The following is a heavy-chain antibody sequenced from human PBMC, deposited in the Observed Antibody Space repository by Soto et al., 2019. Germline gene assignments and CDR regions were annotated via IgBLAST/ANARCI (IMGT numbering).Heavy chain of an antibody. CDR2: INHSGST. D-gene: IGHD3-3*01. CDR1: GGAFIGYY. J-gene: IGHJ6*02. Sequence: AETLSLTCAVYGGAFIGYYCIFSRHPPLKGREWIGEINHSGSTNYNPSLKSRVTISVDTSKNQFSLKLSSVTAADTAAYYCARAGRYYDFWSGYYGGYYYYGMDVWGQGTTVTVSS. V-gene: IGHV4-34*01. CDR3: ARAGRYYDFWSGYYGGYYYYGMDV.